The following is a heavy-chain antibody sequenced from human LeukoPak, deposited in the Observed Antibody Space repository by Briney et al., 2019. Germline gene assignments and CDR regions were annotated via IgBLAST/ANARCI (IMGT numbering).Heavy chain of an antibody. CDR3: ARDSLTYGSGQGMDV. CDR1: GGSISSYY. Sequence: SETLSLTCTVSGGSISSYYWSWIRQPPGKGLEWIGYIYYSGSTNYNPSLKSRVTISVDTSKNQFSLKLSSVTAADTAVYYCARDSLTYGSGQGMDVWGKGTTVTVSS. V-gene: IGHV4-59*01. CDR2: IYYSGST. J-gene: IGHJ6*03. D-gene: IGHD3-10*01.